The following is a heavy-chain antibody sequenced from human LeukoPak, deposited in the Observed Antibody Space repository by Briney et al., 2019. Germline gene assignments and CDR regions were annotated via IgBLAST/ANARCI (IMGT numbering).Heavy chain of an antibody. CDR2: ISGSGGST. CDR3: ARVAAAGDYFDY. J-gene: IGHJ4*02. D-gene: IGHD6-13*01. CDR1: GFTFSSYA. Sequence: GGCLRLSCAASGFTFSSYAMSWVRQAPGKGLEWVSAISGSGGSTYYADSVKGRFTISRDNSKNTLYLQMNSLRAEDTAVYYCARVAAAGDYFDYWGQGTLVTVSS. V-gene: IGHV3-23*01.